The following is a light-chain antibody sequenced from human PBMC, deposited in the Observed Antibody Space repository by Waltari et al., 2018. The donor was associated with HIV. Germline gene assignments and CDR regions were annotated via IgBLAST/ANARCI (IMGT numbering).Light chain of an antibody. V-gene: IGLV8-61*01. CDR2: DTN. Sequence: QTVVTQEPSFSVSPGGTVTLTCGLSSGSVSTRYYPRWYQQTPGLAPRTLIYDTNTRSSGVPDRFSGSILGNKAALTITGAQSDDESDYYCLRYMGSGIWVFGGGTKLTVL. CDR3: LRYMGSGIWV. J-gene: IGLJ3*02. CDR1: SGSVSTRYY.